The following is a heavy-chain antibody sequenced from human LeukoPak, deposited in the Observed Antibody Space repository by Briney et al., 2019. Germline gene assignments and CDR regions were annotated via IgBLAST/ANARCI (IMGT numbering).Heavy chain of an antibody. D-gene: IGHD5-12*01. CDR1: GFSFSSYS. Sequence: PGGSLRLSCAASGFSFSSYSIHWVRQAPGKGLEWVAVISSDGNSKNFALSVKGRFAISRDNSKNTLFSQMNNLRSEDTALYYCVSPTADYPFLYYFDSWGQGTLVTASS. V-gene: IGHV3-30*09. J-gene: IGHJ4*02. CDR2: ISSDGNSK. CDR3: VSPTADYPFLYYFDS.